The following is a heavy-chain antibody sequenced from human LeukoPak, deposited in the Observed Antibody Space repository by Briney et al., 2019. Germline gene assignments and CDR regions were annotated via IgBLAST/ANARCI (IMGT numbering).Heavy chain of an antibody. Sequence: GGSLRLSCAASEFTFSSYDMHWVRQATGKGLEWVSAIGTAGDTYYPGSVKGRFTISRENAKNSLYLQMNSLRAGDTAVYYCARGSGGLDAFDIWGQGTMVTVSS. CDR3: ARGSGGLDAFDI. V-gene: IGHV3-13*01. D-gene: IGHD3-10*01. J-gene: IGHJ3*02. CDR1: EFTFSSYD. CDR2: IGTAGDT.